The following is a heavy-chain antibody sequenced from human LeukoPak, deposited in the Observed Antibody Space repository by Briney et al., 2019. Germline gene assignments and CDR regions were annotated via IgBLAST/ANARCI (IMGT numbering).Heavy chain of an antibody. V-gene: IGHV1-8*01. CDR2: MNPNSGNT. Sequence: ASVPVPCKTSGYTFPSYDINWVRQATGQGLEWMGWMNPNSGNTGYTQKFQGRVTISRNTSITTAYMELSSLRSEDTGVYYCARGPKWTGSYYYFDYWGQGTLVTVSS. J-gene: IGHJ4*02. CDR1: GYTFPSYD. CDR3: ARGPKWTGSYYYFDY. D-gene: IGHD1-26*01.